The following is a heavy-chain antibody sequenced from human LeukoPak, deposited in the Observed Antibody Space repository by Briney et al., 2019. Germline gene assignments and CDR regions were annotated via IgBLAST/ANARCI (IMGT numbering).Heavy chain of an antibody. CDR3: AIETGDSGSYLHPAGVFDY. V-gene: IGHV4-34*01. CDR2: INHSGST. Sequence: SETLSLTCAVYGGSFSGYYWSWIRQPPGKVLEWIGEINHSGSTNYNPSLKSRVTISVDTSKNQFSLKLSSVTAADTAVYYCAIETGDSGSYLHPAGVFDYWGQGTLVTVSS. CDR1: GGSFSGYY. J-gene: IGHJ4*02. D-gene: IGHD1-26*01.